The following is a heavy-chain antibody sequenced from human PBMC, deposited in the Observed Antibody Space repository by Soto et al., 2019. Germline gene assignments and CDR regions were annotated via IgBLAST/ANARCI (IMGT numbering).Heavy chain of an antibody. D-gene: IGHD3-3*01. CDR1: GFTFSDYY. CDR3: ATYYDFGSGHTGAFDI. Sequence: QVQLVESGGGLVKPGGSLRLSCAASGFTFSDYYMSWIRQAPGKGLEWVSYISSSGSTIYYADAVKGRFTISRDNAKNSLYLQMNSLRAEDTAVDYCATYYDFGSGHTGAFDIWGQGTMVTVSS. J-gene: IGHJ3*02. V-gene: IGHV3-11*01. CDR2: ISSSGSTI.